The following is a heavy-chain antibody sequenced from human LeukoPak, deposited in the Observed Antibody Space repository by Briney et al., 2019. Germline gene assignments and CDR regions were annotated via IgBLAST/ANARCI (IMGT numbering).Heavy chain of an antibody. CDR2: ISSSSSYI. CDR1: GFTFSSYS. Sequence: PGGSLRLSCAASGFTFSSYSMNWVRQAPGKGLEWVSSISSSSSYIYYADSVKGRFTISRDNAKNSLYLQMISLRAEDTAVYYCARALLTDSGKDYWGQGTLVTVSS. CDR3: ARALLTDSGKDY. D-gene: IGHD1-26*01. V-gene: IGHV3-21*01. J-gene: IGHJ4*02.